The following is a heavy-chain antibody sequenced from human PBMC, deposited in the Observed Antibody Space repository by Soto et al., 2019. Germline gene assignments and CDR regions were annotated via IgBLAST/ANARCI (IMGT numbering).Heavy chain of an antibody. Sequence: QMQLVQSGPEVKKPGTSVKVSCKTSGFTFTTSSVQWVRQTRGRRLEWIGWLVVGSGSTKYAQKFQERVTFTTDVSPRPAYMALSSMDSEDTALYYCASSSGAYYGGLDFWGQGTLVTLSS. D-gene: IGHD4-17*01. CDR1: GFTFTTSS. J-gene: IGHJ4*02. CDR2: LVVGSGST. CDR3: ASSSGAYYGGLDF. V-gene: IGHV1-58*01.